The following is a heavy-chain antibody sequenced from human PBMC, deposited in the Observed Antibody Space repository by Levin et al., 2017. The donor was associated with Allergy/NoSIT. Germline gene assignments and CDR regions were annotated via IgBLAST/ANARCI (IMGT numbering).Heavy chain of an antibody. Sequence: GESLKISCKGSGYSFTNYWIGWVRQMPGKGLEWMGLIYPDDSETRYSPSFQGQVTISADKSISTAYLQWSSLKASDTAMYYCARMYYFGSGNYHAFSRQLEYWGQGTLVTVSS. D-gene: IGHD3-10*01. J-gene: IGHJ4*02. CDR1: GYSFTNYW. V-gene: IGHV5-51*01. CDR2: IYPDDSET. CDR3: ARMYYFGSGNYHAFSRQLEY.